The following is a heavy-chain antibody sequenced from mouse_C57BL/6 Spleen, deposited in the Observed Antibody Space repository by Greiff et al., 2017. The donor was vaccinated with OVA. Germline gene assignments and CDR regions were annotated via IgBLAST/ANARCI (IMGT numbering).Heavy chain of an antibody. Sequence: EVQGVESGPELVKPGASVKISCKASGYSFTDYNMNWVKQSNGKSLEWIGVINPNYGTTSYNQKFKGKATLTVDQSSSTAYMQLNSLTSEDSAVYYCARSYGNIYYFDYWGQGTTLTVSS. CDR3: ARSYGNIYYFDY. CDR2: INPNYGTT. CDR1: GYSFTDYN. J-gene: IGHJ2*01. V-gene: IGHV1-39*01. D-gene: IGHD2-1*01.